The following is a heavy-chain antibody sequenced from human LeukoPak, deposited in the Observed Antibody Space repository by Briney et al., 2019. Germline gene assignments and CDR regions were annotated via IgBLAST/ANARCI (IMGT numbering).Heavy chain of an antibody. D-gene: IGHD5-12*01. J-gene: IGHJ4*02. V-gene: IGHV4-59*08. Sequence: SETLSLTCTVSGGSISSDYWSWIRQPPGKGLEWIGHIYNSGSTNYNPSLKSRATISVDSSKNQFSLKLSSVTAADTYVYYCARNRGISGYDLSVGYWGQGTLVTVSS. CDR1: GGSISSDY. CDR3: ARNRGISGYDLSVGY. CDR2: IYNSGST.